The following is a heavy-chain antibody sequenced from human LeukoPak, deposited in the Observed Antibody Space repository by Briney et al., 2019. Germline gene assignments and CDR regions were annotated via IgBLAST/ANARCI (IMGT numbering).Heavy chain of an antibody. J-gene: IGHJ4*02. CDR3: ARRRSGVYYFDY. CDR1: GGSFSGYY. D-gene: IGHD2-15*01. Sequence: SETLSLTCAVYGGSFSGYYWSWIRQPQGRGREWIGEINHSGSTNYNPSLKSRVTISVDTSKNQFSLKLSSVTAADTAVYYCARRRSGVYYFDYWGQGTLVTVSS. CDR2: INHSGST. V-gene: IGHV4-34*01.